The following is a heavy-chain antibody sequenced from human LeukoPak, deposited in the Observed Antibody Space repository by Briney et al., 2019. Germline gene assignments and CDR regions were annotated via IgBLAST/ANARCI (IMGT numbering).Heavy chain of an antibody. V-gene: IGHV4-39*01. CDR2: IYYSGST. J-gene: IGHJ4*02. D-gene: IGHD3-10*01. CDR1: GGSSSSSSYY. Sequence: PSETLSLTCTVSGGSSSSSSYYWGWIRQPPGKGLEWIGSIYYSGSTYYNPSLKSRVTISVDTSKNQFSLKLSSVTAADTAVYYSARRGTYYYGSGSYSHWGQGTLVTVSS. CDR3: ARRGTYYYGSGSYSH.